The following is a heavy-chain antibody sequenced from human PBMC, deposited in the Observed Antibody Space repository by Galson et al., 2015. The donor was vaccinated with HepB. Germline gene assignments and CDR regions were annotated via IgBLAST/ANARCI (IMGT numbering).Heavy chain of an antibody. CDR3: AREVLPDAFDI. D-gene: IGHD3-10*01. J-gene: IGHJ3*02. Sequence: SLRLSCAASGFTFSSYGMHWVRQAPGKGLEWVAVIWYDGSNKYYANSVKGRFTISRDNSKNTLYLQMNSLRAEDTAVYYCAREVLPDAFDIWGKGTMVTVSS. CDR2: IWYDGSNK. V-gene: IGHV3-33*01. CDR1: GFTFSSYG.